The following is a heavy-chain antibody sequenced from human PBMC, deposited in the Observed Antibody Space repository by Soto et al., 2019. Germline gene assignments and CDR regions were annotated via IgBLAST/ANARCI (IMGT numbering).Heavy chain of an antibody. Sequence: QLQLQESGPGLVKPSETLSLTCTVSGGSISSSSYYWGWIRQPPGKGLEWIGSIYYSGSTYYNPSLKSRVTISVDTSKNQFSLKLSSVTAADTAVYYCARLLAARTPPLVDYWGQGTLVTVSS. CDR2: IYYSGST. V-gene: IGHV4-39*01. D-gene: IGHD6-6*01. CDR3: ARLLAARTPPLVDY. J-gene: IGHJ4*02. CDR1: GGSISSSSYY.